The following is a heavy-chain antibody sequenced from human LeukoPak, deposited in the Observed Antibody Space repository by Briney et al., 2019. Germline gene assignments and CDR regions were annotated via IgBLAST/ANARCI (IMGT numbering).Heavy chain of an antibody. D-gene: IGHD3-10*01. Sequence: SETLSLTCTVSGGSISSYYWSWIRQPPGKGLEWIGYIYYSGSTNYNPSLKSRVTISVDTSKNQFSLKLSSVTAADTAAYYCARHNLGLLWLGDKPHFDYWGQGTLVTVSS. CDR3: ARHNLGLLWLGDKPHFDY. CDR2: IYYSGST. V-gene: IGHV4-59*08. J-gene: IGHJ4*02. CDR1: GGSISSYY.